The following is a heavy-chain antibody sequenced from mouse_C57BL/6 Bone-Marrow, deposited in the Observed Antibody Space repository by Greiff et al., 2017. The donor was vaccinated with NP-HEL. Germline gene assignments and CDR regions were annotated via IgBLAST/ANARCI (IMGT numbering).Heavy chain of an antibody. J-gene: IGHJ4*01. CDR3: ARFGYYGSSYGYAMDY. CDR2: INPNNGGT. CDR1: GYTFTDYN. Sequence: VQLKESGPELVKPGASVKIPCKASGYTFTDYNMDWVKQSHGKSLEWIGDINPNNGGTIYNQKFKGKATLTVDKSSSTAYMELRSLTSEDTAVYYCARFGYYGSSYGYAMDYWGQGTSVTVSS. D-gene: IGHD1-1*01. V-gene: IGHV1-18*01.